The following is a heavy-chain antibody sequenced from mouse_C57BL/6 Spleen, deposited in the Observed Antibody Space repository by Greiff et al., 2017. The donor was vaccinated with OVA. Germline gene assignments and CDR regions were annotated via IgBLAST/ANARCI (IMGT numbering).Heavy chain of an antibody. CDR1: GYTFTSYW. CDR2: IDPSDSYT. V-gene: IGHV1-50*01. D-gene: IGHD2-1*01. Sequence: QVQLKQPGAELVKPGASVKLSCKASGYTFTSYWMQWVQQRPGQGLEWMGEIDPSDSYTNYTPKFKGKGTLTVDTSSSTTYMQHSSLTSEDSAVYYCAKWELRKAMDYWGQGTSVTVSS. CDR3: AKWELRKAMDY. J-gene: IGHJ4*01.